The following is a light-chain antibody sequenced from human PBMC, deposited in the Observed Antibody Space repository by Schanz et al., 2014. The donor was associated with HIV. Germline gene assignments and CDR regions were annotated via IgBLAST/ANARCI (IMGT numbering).Light chain of an antibody. V-gene: IGLV2-14*03. J-gene: IGLJ1*01. CDR2: DVT. CDR3: SSLTSSSPLYV. CDR1: SSDVGDYNY. Sequence: QSALTQPRSVSGSPGQSVTISCTGTSSDVGDYNYVSWYQQHPGKAPKLLIYDVTNRPSGVSNRFSGSKSGNTASLAISGLQAEDEADYYCSSLTSSSPLYVFGTGTKVTVL.